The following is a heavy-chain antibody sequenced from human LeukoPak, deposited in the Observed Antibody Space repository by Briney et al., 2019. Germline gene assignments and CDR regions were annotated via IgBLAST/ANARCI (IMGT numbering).Heavy chain of an antibody. CDR2: IRSKAYGGTT. Sequence: GRSLRLSCTASGFTFGDYAMSWVRQAPGRGLEWVGIIRSKAYGGTTEHAASVKGRFTISRDDSKSIAYLQMNSLKTEDTAVYYCARVIWGSGSDYWGQGTLVNVSS. CDR1: GFTFGDYA. D-gene: IGHD3-10*01. J-gene: IGHJ4*02. V-gene: IGHV3-49*04. CDR3: ARVIWGSGSDY.